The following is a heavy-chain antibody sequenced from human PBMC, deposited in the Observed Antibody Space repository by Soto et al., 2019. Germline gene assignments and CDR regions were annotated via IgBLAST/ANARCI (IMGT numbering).Heavy chain of an antibody. CDR1: GFTFSSYA. CDR3: AKYTIKIAATGTRHYYYYDMGE. Sequence: GGSLRLSCAASGFTFSSYAMSWVRQAPGKGLEWVSAISGSGGSTYYADSVKGRFTISRDNSKNTLYLQMNSLRAEDTAVYYCAKYTIKIAATGTRHYYYYDMGEWGKGSTVSV. J-gene: IGHJ6*03. CDR2: ISGSGGST. D-gene: IGHD6-13*01. V-gene: IGHV3-23*01.